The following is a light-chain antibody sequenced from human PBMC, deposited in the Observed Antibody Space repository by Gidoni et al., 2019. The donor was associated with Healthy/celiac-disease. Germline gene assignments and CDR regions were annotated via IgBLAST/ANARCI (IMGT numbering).Light chain of an antibody. CDR3: QQYNNRPVCS. Sequence: EIVMTQSPATLSVSPGERATLSCRASQSVSSNLAWYQQKPGQAPRLLIYGASTRATGIPARFSGSGSGTEFTLTISSLQSEDFAVYYCQQYNNRPVCSFGQGTKLEIK. CDR1: QSVSSN. J-gene: IGKJ2*04. CDR2: GAS. V-gene: IGKV3-15*01.